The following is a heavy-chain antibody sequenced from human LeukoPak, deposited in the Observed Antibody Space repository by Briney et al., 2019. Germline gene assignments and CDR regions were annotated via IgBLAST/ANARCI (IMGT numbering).Heavy chain of an antibody. D-gene: IGHD6-13*01. CDR1: GYTFTGYY. CDR2: INPNSGGT. CDR3: ARDSAHPGYSSSWYWFDP. V-gene: IGHV1-2*02. J-gene: IGHJ5*02. Sequence: ASVKVSCKASGYTFTGYYMHWVRQAPGQGLEWMGWINPNSGGTNYAQKSQGRVTMTRDTSISTAYMELSRLRSDDTAVYYCARDSAHPGYSSSWYWFDPWGQGTLVTVSS.